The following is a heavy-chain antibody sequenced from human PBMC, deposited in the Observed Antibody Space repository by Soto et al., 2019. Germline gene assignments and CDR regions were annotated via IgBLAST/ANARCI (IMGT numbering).Heavy chain of an antibody. J-gene: IGHJ3*02. CDR3: ARYCSGGSCYYAFDI. CDR1: GGTFSSYA. Sequence: GASVKVSCKASGGTFSSYAISWVLQAPGQGLEWMGGIIPIFGTANYAQKFQGRVTITADESTSTAYMELSSLRSEDTAVYYCARYCSGGSCYYAFDIWGQGTMVTVSS. D-gene: IGHD2-15*01. V-gene: IGHV1-69*13. CDR2: IIPIFGTA.